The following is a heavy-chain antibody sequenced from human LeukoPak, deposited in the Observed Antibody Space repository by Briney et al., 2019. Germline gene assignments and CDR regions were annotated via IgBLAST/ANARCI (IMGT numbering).Heavy chain of an antibody. J-gene: IGHJ4*02. CDR1: GFTFSSYE. CDR3: AKDGTRYCSGGSCYGHFDY. CDR2: ISSSGSTI. V-gene: IGHV3-48*03. D-gene: IGHD2-15*01. Sequence: GGSLRLSCAASGFTFSSYEMHWVRQAPGKGLEWVSYISSSGSTIYYADSVKGRFTISRDNAKNSLYLQMNSLRAEDMALYYCAKDGTRYCSGGSCYGHFDYWGQGTLVTVSS.